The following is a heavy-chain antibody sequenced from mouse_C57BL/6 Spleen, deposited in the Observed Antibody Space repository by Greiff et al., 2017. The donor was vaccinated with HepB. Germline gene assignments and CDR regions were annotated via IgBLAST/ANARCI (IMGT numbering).Heavy chain of an antibody. CDR3: ARVDYDASFAY. V-gene: IGHV1-18*01. CDR1: GYTFTDYN. Sequence: DVQLQESGPELVKPGASVKIPCKASGYTFTDYNMDWVKQSHGKSLEWIGDINPNNGGTIYNQKFKGKATLTVDKSSSTAYMELRSLTSEDTAVYYCARVDYDASFAYWGQGTLVTVSA. D-gene: IGHD2-4*01. J-gene: IGHJ3*01. CDR2: INPNNGGT.